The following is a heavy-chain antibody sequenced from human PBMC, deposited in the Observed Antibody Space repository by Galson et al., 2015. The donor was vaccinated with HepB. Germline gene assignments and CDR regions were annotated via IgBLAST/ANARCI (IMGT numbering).Heavy chain of an antibody. J-gene: IGHJ4*02. Sequence: SLRLSCAASGFPFRYYMLHWVRHVPDKGLEYVAAITSDGVTYYAASVEGRFTVSRDNSQNTVYLQMNSLRTEDTAVYACVRDLRYSFDYWGQGTRVTV. V-gene: IGHV3-64D*06. CDR1: GFPFRYYM. CDR2: ITSDGVT. D-gene: IGHD2-21*01. CDR3: VRDLRYSFDY.